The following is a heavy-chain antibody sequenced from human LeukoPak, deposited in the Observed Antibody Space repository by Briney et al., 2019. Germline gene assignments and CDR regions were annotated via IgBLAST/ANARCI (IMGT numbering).Heavy chain of an antibody. V-gene: IGHV3-74*03. Sequence: GGSLRLSCEASGFTLSKYWMHWVRQAPGKGLVWVSHINSGGNIEYADSVKGRFTVSRDNAKRSLYLQMNSLRAEDTAVYYCAGLTYDKRFDPWGQGTLVTVSS. CDR3: AGLTYDKRFDP. D-gene: IGHD3-9*01. CDR1: GFTLSKYW. CDR2: INSGGNI. J-gene: IGHJ5*02.